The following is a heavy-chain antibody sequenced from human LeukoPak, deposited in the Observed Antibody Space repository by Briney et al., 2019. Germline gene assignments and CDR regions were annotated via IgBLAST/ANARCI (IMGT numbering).Heavy chain of an antibody. CDR2: IDYGATT. J-gene: IGHJ3*02. V-gene: IGHV4-31*03. D-gene: IGHD5-12*01. Sequence: SETLSLTCTVSGGSINGGRYRWSWIRQHPGKGLEWIGYIDYGATTSYNPSLKSRVNISVDTSKNQFSLKLNSVTAADTAVYYCATHRRSGSGGSENAFEIWGQGTMVTVSS. CDR1: GGSINGGRYR. CDR3: ATHRRSGSGGSENAFEI.